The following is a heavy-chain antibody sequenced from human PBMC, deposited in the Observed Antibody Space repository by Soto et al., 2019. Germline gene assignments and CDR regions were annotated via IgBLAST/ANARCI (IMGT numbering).Heavy chain of an antibody. CDR2: INHSGST. CDR1: GGSFSGYY. J-gene: IGHJ3*01. CDR3: AIFAYDSSVSNSYGDDAFDL. Sequence: PSETLSLTCAVYGGSFSGYYWSWIRQPPGKGLDWIGEINHSGSTYYNPSLRSRVTISVDTSENQFSLDLSSVTAADTAVYYCAIFAYDSSVSNSYGDDAFDLWGQGTLVTVSS. V-gene: IGHV4-34*01. D-gene: IGHD3-22*01.